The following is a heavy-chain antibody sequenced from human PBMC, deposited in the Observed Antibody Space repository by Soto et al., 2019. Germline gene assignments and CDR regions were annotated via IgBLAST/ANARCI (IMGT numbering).Heavy chain of an antibody. D-gene: IGHD1-26*01. V-gene: IGHV3-11*06. J-gene: IGHJ6*02. CDR1: GFTFSDDY. CDR3: ARYSGSYLSAYFYGMDV. CDR2: ISTVSSAT. Sequence: PGGSLRLSWAASGFTFSDDYMTWIRQAPGKGLAWVAFISTVSSATNYADSVKGRFTISRDNAKNLVYLRMESLRAEDTAVYYCARYSGSYLSAYFYGMDVWGQGATVTVSS.